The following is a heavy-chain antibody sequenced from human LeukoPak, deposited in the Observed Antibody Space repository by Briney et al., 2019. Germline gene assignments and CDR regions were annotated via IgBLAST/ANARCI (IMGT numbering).Heavy chain of an antibody. CDR1: GYTFRIYG. D-gene: IGHD2-2*02. Sequence: GASVTVSCKASGYTFRIYGMSWVRQAPGQGLEWMGWISAYNGNTNYAQKLQGRVTITTDTSTSTAYMELRSLRSDDTAVYYCARDDFVVPTATPSDYWGQGTLVTVSS. V-gene: IGHV1-18*01. CDR2: ISAYNGNT. CDR3: ARDDFVVPTATPSDY. J-gene: IGHJ4*02.